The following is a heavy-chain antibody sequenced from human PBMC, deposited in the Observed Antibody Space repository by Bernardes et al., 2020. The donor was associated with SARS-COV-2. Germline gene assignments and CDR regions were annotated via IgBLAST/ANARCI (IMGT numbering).Heavy chain of an antibody. CDR2: IKSKTDGERT. CDR3: TTRDFWRGKH. Sequence: GRSLRLFFAASGLPFSHAWLNLLRLVPLPPLPSLCLIKSKTDGERTDYAAAVKGRFSISRDDSTNMLYLQMNSLRNEDTAVYYCTTRDFWRGKHWGQGDLVTVSS. CDR1: GLPFSHAW. V-gene: IGHV3-15*01. J-gene: IGHJ1*01. D-gene: IGHD3-3*01.